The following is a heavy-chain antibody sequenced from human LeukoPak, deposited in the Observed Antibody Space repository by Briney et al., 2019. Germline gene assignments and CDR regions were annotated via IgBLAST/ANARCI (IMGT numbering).Heavy chain of an antibody. D-gene: IGHD2-15*01. CDR3: ASAYCSGGSCYSENDYYYYGMDV. CDR1: GGSISSYY. CDR2: IYYSGST. V-gene: IGHV4-59*01. J-gene: IGHJ6*04. Sequence: SETLSLTCTVSGGSISSYYWSWIRQPPGKGLEWIGYIYYSGSTNYNPSLKSRVTISVDTSKNQFSLKLSSVTAADTAVYYCASAYCSGGSCYSENDYYYYGMDVWGKGTTVTVSS.